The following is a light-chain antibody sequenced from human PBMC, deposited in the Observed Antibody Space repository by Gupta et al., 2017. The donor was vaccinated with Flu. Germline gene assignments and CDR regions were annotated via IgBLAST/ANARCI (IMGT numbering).Light chain of an antibody. Sequence: DIQMTQSPSSLSASVGDRVTITCRASQGISNYLAWYQQQPGTGPKLLIYTASALQSGVKSRFTGSGDGTDFTLTISSRQPEDVAPYYCQKEYSAPPVITFGRGTKVEIK. CDR1: QGISNY. V-gene: IGKV1-27*01. CDR2: TAS. J-gene: IGKJ4*01. CDR3: QKEYSAPPVIT.